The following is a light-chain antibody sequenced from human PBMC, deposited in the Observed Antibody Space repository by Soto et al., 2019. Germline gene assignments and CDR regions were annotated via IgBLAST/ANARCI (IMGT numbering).Light chain of an antibody. Sequence: DIVLTQSPATLSLSPGDRATLSCRASQSVSNSLACYQQKPGQAPRLLFHDASERAAGIPDRFSGSGSGTDFSLTISSLEPEDFAVYFCQRETFGQGTKVDI. CDR2: DAS. CDR1: QSVSNS. J-gene: IGKJ1*01. V-gene: IGKV3-11*01. CDR3: QRET.